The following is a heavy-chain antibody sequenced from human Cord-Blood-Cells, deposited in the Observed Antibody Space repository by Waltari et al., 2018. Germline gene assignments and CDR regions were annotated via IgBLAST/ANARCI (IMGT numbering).Heavy chain of an antibody. Sequence: QITLKESGPTLVKPTQTLTLTCTFSGFSLSTSGVVVGWIRQPPGKALEWLALIYWNDDKRYSPSLKSRLTITKDTSKNQVVLTMTNMDPVDTATYYCAQLSITGTFDYWGQGTLVTVSS. CDR3: AQLSITGTFDY. CDR1: GFSLSTSGVV. CDR2: IYWNDDK. V-gene: IGHV2-5*01. D-gene: IGHD1-7*01. J-gene: IGHJ4*02.